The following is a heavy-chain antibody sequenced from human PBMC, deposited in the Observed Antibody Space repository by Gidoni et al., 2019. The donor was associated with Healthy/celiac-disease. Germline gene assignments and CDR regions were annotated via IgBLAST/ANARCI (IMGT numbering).Heavy chain of an antibody. Sequence: QLQFQQWGPGLLTPPVTFPLPCSAYGGSFSGYSWSWIRQPPGKGLEWIGEINHSGSTNYNPTRKRRVTRAVDTSKNQCSLKLSSVTAADTAVYYCARGQKDIVVVVAATHYYFDYWGQGTLVTVSS. D-gene: IGHD2-15*01. J-gene: IGHJ4*02. CDR3: ARGQKDIVVVVAATHYYFDY. V-gene: IGHV4-34*01. CDR1: GGSFSGYS. CDR2: INHSGST.